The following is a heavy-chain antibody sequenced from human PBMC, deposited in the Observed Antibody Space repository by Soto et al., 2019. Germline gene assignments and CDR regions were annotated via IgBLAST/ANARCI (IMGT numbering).Heavy chain of an antibody. CDR1: GGSFSGYY. V-gene: IGHV4-34*01. J-gene: IGHJ4*01. D-gene: IGHD2-21*02. CDR3: TRGLGVTVEYYFVY. CDR2: INHSGST. Sequence: PSETLSLTCAVYGGSFSGYYWSWIRQPPGKGLEWIGEINHSGSTNYNPSLKSRFTISVDTSKNQFSLKLSFVTAADTASFYCTRGLGVTVEYYFVYLGQGTLLAVSS.